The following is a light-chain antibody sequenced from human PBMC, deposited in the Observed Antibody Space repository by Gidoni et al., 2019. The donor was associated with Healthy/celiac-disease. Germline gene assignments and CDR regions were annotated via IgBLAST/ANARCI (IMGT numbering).Light chain of an antibody. Sequence: EIVLTQSPATLSLSPGERATLSCRASQSVSSYLAWYQQEPGQAPRFSGSGSGTDFTLTISSLEPEDFAVYYCQQRSNWLTFGGGTKVEIK. J-gene: IGKJ4*01. CDR3: QQRSNWLT. CDR1: QSVSSY. V-gene: IGKV3-11*01.